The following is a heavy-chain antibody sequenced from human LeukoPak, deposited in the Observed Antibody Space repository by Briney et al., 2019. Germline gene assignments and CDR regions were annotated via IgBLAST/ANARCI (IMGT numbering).Heavy chain of an antibody. D-gene: IGHD3-3*01. J-gene: IGHJ3*01. V-gene: IGHV4-34*01. Sequence: SETLSLTCAVYGGSFSGYYWSWIREPPGKGLEWIGEINHSGSTNYNPSLKSRVTISVDTSKNQFSLKLSSVTAADTAVYYCARAGLWSGPAPWGQGTMVTVSS. CDR1: GGSFSGYY. CDR2: INHSGST. CDR3: ARAGLWSGPAP.